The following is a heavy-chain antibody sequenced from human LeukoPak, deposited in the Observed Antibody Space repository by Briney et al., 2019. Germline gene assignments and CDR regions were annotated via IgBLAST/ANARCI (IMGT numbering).Heavy chain of an antibody. CDR2: IYYSGST. CDR3: ARGYQLPLGWFDP. Sequence: PSETLSLTCTVSGGSISSGGYYWSWIRQHPGKGLEWIGYIYYSGSTYYNPSLKSRVTISVDTSKNQFSLKLSSVTAADTAVYYCARGYQLPLGWFDPWGQGTLVTASS. CDR1: GGSISSGGYY. J-gene: IGHJ5*02. V-gene: IGHV4-31*03. D-gene: IGHD2-2*01.